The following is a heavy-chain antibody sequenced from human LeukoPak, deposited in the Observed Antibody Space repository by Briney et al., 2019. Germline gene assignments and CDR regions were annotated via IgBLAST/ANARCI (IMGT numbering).Heavy chain of an antibody. Sequence: PSETLSLTCTVSGGSISSYYWSWIRQPPGKGLEWIGYIYYSGSTNYNPSLKSRVTISVDTSKNQFSLKLSSVTAADTAVYYCARGGSYSASDYWGQRTLVTVSS. J-gene: IGHJ4*02. V-gene: IGHV4-59*01. CDR2: IYYSGST. D-gene: IGHD1-26*01. CDR1: GGSISSYY. CDR3: ARGGSYSASDY.